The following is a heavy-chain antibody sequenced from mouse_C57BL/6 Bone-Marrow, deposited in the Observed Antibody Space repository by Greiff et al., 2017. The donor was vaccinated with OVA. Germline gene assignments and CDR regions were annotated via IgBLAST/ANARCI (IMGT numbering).Heavy chain of an antibody. D-gene: IGHD1-1*01. J-gene: IGHJ4*01. CDR1: GYTFTDYY. V-gene: IGHV1-26*01. Sequence: VQLQQSGPELVKPGASVKISCKASGYTFTDYYMNWVKQSHGKSLEWIGDINPNNGGTSYNQKFKGKATLTVDKSSSTAYMELRSLTSEYSAVYYCARGHYYGSSYYAMDYWGQGTSVTVSS. CDR2: INPNNGGT. CDR3: ARGHYYGSSYYAMDY.